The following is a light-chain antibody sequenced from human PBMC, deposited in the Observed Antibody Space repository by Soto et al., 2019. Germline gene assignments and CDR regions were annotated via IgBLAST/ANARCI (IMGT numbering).Light chain of an antibody. J-gene: IGKJ2*01. CDR3: QQSYSSPQMYT. CDR1: QRISNS. V-gene: IGKV1-39*01. CDR2: AAS. Sequence: DIQMTQSPSSLSASVGDRVTITCRASQRISNSLKWYQQKPGKAPDLLIYAASNLQSGVPSRFSGSGSGTDFTLTISSLQPADFATYYCQQSYSSPQMYTFGQGTKLEIK.